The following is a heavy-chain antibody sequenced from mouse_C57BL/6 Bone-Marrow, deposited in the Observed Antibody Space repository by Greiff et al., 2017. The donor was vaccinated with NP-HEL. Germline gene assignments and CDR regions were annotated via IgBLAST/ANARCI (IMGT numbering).Heavy chain of an antibody. CDR2: IDPENGDT. J-gene: IGHJ4*01. V-gene: IGHV14-4*01. CDR3: TTGWLLRGDAMDY. Sequence: VQLKESGAELVRPGASVKLSCTASGFNIKDDYMHWVKQRPEQGLEWIGWIDPENGDTEYASKFQGKATITADTSSNTAYLQLSSLTSEDTAVYYCTTGWLLRGDAMDYWGQGTSVTVSS. D-gene: IGHD2-3*01. CDR1: GFNIKDDY.